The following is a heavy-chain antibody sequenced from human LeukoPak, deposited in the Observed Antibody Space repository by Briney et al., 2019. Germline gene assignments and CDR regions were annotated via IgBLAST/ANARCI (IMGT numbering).Heavy chain of an antibody. V-gene: IGHV3-53*01. Sequence: GGSLRLSCAASGFTVSSNHMSWDRQAPGKGLEWVSIIYSGYGTYYADSVKGRFTISRDNSKNTLYLQMNSLRAEDTAVYYCAKVDGSTDFLDYWGQGALVAVSS. D-gene: IGHD2/OR15-2a*01. CDR3: AKVDGSTDFLDY. CDR2: IYSGYGT. J-gene: IGHJ4*02. CDR1: GFTVSSNH.